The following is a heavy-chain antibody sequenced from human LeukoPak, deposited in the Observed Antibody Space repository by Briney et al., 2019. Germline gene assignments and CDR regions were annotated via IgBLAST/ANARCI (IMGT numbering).Heavy chain of an antibody. CDR3: ARDFGGLRYFDWSAPYYMDV. J-gene: IGHJ6*03. D-gene: IGHD3-9*01. CDR1: GFTVSSNY. CDR2: IYSGGST. Sequence: GGSLRLSCAASGFTVSSNYMSWVRQAPGKGLEWVSVIYSGGSTYYADSVKGRFTISRDNSKNTLYLQMNSLRAEDTAVYYCARDFGGLRYFDWSAPYYMDVWGKGTTVTISS. V-gene: IGHV3-66*01.